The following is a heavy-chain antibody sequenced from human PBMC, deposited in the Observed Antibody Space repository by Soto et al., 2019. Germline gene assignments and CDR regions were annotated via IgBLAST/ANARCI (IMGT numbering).Heavy chain of an antibody. J-gene: IGHJ4*02. CDR3: SKRYAWLYSDC. D-gene: IGHD2-8*01. Sequence: SDNLPLTCTVFGDSIHSLIYSWVLDCHPPGKGLEWIGTIFYSGSTSYNPSLKSRVTISVDTSKNQFSLKLTSVTAADTALYYCSKRYAWLYSDCWGQGSQVTVDS. CDR2: IFYSGST. CDR1: GDSIHSLIYS. V-gene: IGHV4-39*01.